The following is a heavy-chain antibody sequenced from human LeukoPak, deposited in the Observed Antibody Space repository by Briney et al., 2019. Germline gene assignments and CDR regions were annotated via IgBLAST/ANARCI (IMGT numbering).Heavy chain of an antibody. CDR3: TKGDGGYYPIDN. D-gene: IGHD1-26*01. J-gene: IGHJ4*02. CDR2: VNDNGANT. V-gene: IGHV3-23*01. Sequence: PGASLRLFCAASGFTFSKDGMSWVRQAPGKGLEWVSTVNDNGANTHYADSVKGRFTISRDNSRNTLLLEMNILRVDDTALYYCTKGDGGYYPIDNWGQGTLVIVSS. CDR1: GFTFSKDG.